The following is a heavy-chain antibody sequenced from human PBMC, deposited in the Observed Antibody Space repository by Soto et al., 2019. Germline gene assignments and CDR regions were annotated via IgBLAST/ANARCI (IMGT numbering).Heavy chain of an antibody. Sequence: ASVKVSCKASGYTFTNYYMHWVRQAPGQGLEWMGWMNPRSGGTKYAQAFQDRVTMTRDASISTAYMEVTGLRHGDTAVYFCARSDDSTSYTLDLWGPGTLVTVSS. CDR2: MNPRSGGT. J-gene: IGHJ5*02. D-gene: IGHD3-16*01. V-gene: IGHV1-2*02. CDR1: GYTFTNYY. CDR3: ARSDDSTSYTLDL.